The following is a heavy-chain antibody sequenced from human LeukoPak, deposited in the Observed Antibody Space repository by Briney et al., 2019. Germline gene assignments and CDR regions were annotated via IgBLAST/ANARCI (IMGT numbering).Heavy chain of an antibody. CDR2: ISGSGGST. Sequence: PGGSLRLSCAASGFTFSSYAMSWVRQAPGKGLEWVSAISGSGGSTYYADSVKGRFTISRDNSKNTLYLQMDSLRAEDTAVYYCAKASWYHDSSGYYLDYWGQGTLCTASS. CDR3: AKASWYHDSSGYYLDY. D-gene: IGHD3-22*01. V-gene: IGHV3-23*01. J-gene: IGHJ4*02. CDR1: GFTFSSYA.